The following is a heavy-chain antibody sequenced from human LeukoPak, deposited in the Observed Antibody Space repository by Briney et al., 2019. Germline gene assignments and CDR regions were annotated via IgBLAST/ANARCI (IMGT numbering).Heavy chain of an antibody. CDR1: GGSISSYY. J-gene: IGHJ5*02. CDR3: ARHQGGSYLVWFDP. D-gene: IGHD1-26*01. Sequence: SETLSLTCTVSGGSISSYYWSWIRQPPGKGLGWIGYIYTSGSTNYNPSLKSRVTISVDTSKNQFSLKLSSVTAADTAVYYCARHQGGSYLVWFDPWGQGTLVTVSS. V-gene: IGHV4-4*09. CDR2: IYTSGST.